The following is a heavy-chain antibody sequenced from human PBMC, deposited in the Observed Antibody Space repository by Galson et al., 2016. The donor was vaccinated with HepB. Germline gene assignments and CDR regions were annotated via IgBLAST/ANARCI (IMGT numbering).Heavy chain of an antibody. J-gene: IGHJ4*02. Sequence: SLRLSCAASGFTFDDYAMHWVRQAPGKGLEWVSGISWNSGSIGYADSVKGRFTISRDNAKNSLYLQMNSLRAEDTALYYCVKDFAQAVAGHYFDYWGQGTLVTVSS. V-gene: IGHV3-9*01. CDR3: VKDFAQAVAGHYFDY. CDR2: ISWNSGSI. CDR1: GFTFDDYA. D-gene: IGHD6-19*01.